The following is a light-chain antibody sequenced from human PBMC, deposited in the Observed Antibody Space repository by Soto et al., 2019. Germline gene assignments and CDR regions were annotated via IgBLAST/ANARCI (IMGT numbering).Light chain of an antibody. V-gene: IGKV3-20*01. Sequence: EIVLTQSPGTLSLSPGERATLSCRASQSVSSSYLAWYQQRPGQAPRLLIYGASSRATGITDRFSGSGSGTDFTVTISGLEPEEFAVYYCQQYGSSPRLTFGGGTNVEIK. CDR2: GAS. CDR1: QSVSSSY. CDR3: QQYGSSPRLT. J-gene: IGKJ4*01.